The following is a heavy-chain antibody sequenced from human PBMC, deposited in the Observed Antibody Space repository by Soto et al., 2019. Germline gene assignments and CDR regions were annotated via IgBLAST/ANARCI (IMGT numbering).Heavy chain of an antibody. D-gene: IGHD3-22*01. Sequence: LVMMSVTCSVANGSIRSSNGWSCVNKQPGKGMEWIGNVHYTGSTYYNPSLKSRVTMSVDSSKNHLSLKVSSVTAADTAVYYCARHLYSGESSGYYGYWGQGALVTVSS. V-gene: IGHV4-4*02. CDR3: ARHLYSGESSGYYGY. CDR2: VHYTGST. CDR1: NGSIRSSNG. J-gene: IGHJ4*02.